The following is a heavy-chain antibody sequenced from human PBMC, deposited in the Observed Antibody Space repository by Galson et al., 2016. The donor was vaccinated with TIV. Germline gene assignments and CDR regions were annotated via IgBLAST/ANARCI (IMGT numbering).Heavy chain of an antibody. Sequence: SAKVSCKASGYNFAMHAISWVRQAPGEGLEWMAWTRTYNGDTRHAEKVQGRVTTTTDTSTGTAYMELRSLRSDDTAVYSCARDRNSVSAVVLEDDAFDIWGQGTLVTVSS. D-gene: IGHD3-3*01. CDR1: GYNFAMHA. CDR3: ARDRNSVSAVVLEDDAFDI. J-gene: IGHJ3*02. CDR2: TRTYNGDT. V-gene: IGHV1-18*01.